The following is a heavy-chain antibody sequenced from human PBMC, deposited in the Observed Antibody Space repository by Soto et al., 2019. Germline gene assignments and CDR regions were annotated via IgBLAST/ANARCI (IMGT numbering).Heavy chain of an antibody. CDR1: GYSISSGYY. J-gene: IGHJ4*02. CDR2: VYYNGIT. V-gene: IGHV4-38-2*01. D-gene: IGHD1-1*01. CDR3: ARGVTGTLDY. Sequence: SETLSLTCAVSGYSISSGYYWNWIRQSPGKGLEWIGCVYYNGITFTNPSLKSRVTMTVDTSKNYFSLRLTSVPAADAATYFRARGVTGTLDYWGQGTLVTVSS.